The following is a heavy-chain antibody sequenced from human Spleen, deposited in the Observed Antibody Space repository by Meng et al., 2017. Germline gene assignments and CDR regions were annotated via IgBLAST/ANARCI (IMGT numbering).Heavy chain of an antibody. CDR1: GYTFTDYY. D-gene: IGHD2-21*02. CDR2: INPNSGDT. J-gene: IGHJ4*02. V-gene: IGHV1-2*06. Sequence: QVQLVQSGAEVKKPGASVKVSFKASGYTFTDYYIHWVRQAPGQGLEWMGRINPNSGDTKYAQQFQGRVTMTRDMSIRTVHMELSRLRSDDTAVYYCARSICGGDCYSPFDYWGQGTLVTVSS. CDR3: ARSICGGDCYSPFDY.